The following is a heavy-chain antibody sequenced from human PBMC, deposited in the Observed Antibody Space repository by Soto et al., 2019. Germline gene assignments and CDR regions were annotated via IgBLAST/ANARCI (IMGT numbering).Heavy chain of an antibody. D-gene: IGHD2-2*01. CDR3: ARERGVVVPAAYFDY. CDR2: IWYDGSNK. CDR1: GFTFSSYG. J-gene: IGHJ4*02. V-gene: IGHV3-33*01. Sequence: GSLRLSCAASGFTFSSYGMHWVRQAPGKGLEWVAVIWYDGSNKYYADSVKGRFTISRDNSKNTLYLQMNSLRAEDTAVYYFARERGVVVPAAYFDYRGKGSLVTVSS.